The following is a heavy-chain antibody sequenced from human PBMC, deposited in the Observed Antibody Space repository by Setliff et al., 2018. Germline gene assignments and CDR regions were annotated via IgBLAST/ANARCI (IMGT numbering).Heavy chain of an antibody. D-gene: IGHD1-26*01. CDR2: INPNSGGT. Sequence: ASVKVSCKASGYTFTGYYMHWVRQAPGQGLEWMGWINPNSGGTNYAQKFQGRVTMTRDTSISTAYLELNRLRSDDTAVYYCARTIVGGATRLDYWGLGTLVTVSS. CDR3: ARTIVGGATRLDY. CDR1: GYTFTGYY. J-gene: IGHJ4*02. V-gene: IGHV1-2*02.